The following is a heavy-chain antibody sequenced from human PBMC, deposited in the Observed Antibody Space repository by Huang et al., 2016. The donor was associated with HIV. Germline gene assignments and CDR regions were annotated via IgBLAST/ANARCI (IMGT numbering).Heavy chain of an antibody. V-gene: IGHV4-39*01. CDR1: GGSVNSGYYY. J-gene: IGHJ3*01. D-gene: IGHD3-16*01. CDR3: ARLPFDYVWGTQRQTALDELDV. Sequence: QLQLQESGPGLVRPSETLSLTCSVSGGSVNSGYYYWGWIRQPPGQGLEWIASVFYGGNTFYNPALKGRVSMSVDTSKKRFSLNLSSVTAADTAVYFCARLPFDYVWGTQRQTALDELDVWGQGTMVTVSS. CDR2: VFYGGNT.